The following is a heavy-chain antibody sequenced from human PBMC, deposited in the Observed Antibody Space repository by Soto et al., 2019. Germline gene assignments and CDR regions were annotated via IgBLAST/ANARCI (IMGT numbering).Heavy chain of an antibody. CDR3: ARLSAMATVGTGYNYHSMDV. J-gene: IGHJ6*03. V-gene: IGHV3-30-3*01. D-gene: IGHD6-13*01. CDR1: GFTFSSYA. Sequence: GGSLRLSCAASGFTFSSYAMHWVRQAPGKGLEWVAVISYDGSNKYYADSVKGRFTISRDNSKNTLYLQMNSLRAEDTAVYYCARLSAMATVGTGYNYHSMDVWGKGTAVTVSS. CDR2: ISYDGSNK.